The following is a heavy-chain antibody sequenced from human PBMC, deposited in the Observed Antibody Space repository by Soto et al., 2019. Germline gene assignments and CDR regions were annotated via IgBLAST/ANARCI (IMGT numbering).Heavy chain of an antibody. CDR2: IIPIFGTA. J-gene: IGHJ4*02. CDR1: GGTFSSYA. CDR3: ARHRRYYGSWSFSARAPLDH. D-gene: IGHD3-10*01. Sequence: QVQLVQSGAEVKKPGSSVKVSCKASGGTFSSYAITWVRQAPGQGLEWMGGIIPIFGTANYAKKFQGRVTITADGSTSTDYMELSSLRSEDTAVYYCARHRRYYGSWSFSARAPLDHWGQGTLVTVSS. V-gene: IGHV1-69*01.